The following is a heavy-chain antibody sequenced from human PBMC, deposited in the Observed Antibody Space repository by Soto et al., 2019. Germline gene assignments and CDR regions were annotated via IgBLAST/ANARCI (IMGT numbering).Heavy chain of an antibody. Sequence: PGGSLRLSCAASGFTFSNYGMHWVRQAPGKGLECVAVIWYDGDSMKGRFTISRDNAKNSLYLEMNSLRAEDTAVYYCARESEDLTSNFDYWGQGTLVTVSS. J-gene: IGHJ4*02. V-gene: IGHV3-33*01. CDR2: IWYDG. CDR3: ARESEDLTSNFDY. CDR1: GFTFSNYG.